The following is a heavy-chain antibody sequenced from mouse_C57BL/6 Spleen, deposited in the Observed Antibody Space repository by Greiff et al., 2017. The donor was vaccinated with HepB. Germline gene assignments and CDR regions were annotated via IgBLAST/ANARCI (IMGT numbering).Heavy chain of an antibody. CDR3: ARLTTVGDY. V-gene: IGHV1-82*01. CDR2: IYPGDGDT. J-gene: IGHJ2*01. Sequence: QVQLQQSGPELVKPGASVKISCKASGYAFSSSWMNWVKQRPGKGLEWIGRIYPGDGDTNYNGKFKGTATLTADKSSSTAYMQISSLTAEDSAVYFCARLTTVGDYWGQGTTLTVSS. CDR1: GYAFSSSW. D-gene: IGHD1-1*01.